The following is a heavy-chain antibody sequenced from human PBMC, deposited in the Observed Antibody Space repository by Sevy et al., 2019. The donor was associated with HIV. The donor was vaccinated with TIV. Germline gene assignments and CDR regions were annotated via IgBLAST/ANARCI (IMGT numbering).Heavy chain of an antibody. V-gene: IGHV3-30*02. CDR3: AKDLAGPGRRYFDY. Sequence: GSLRLSCAASGFTFSNYGMHWVRQVPGKGLEWVTFIRYDGSDKYYAASVKGRFTISRDDSKNTLYLQMDSLRAEDTAIYYCAKDLAGPGRRYFDYWGQGAMVTVSS. CDR2: IRYDGSDK. D-gene: IGHD6-13*01. CDR1: GFTFSNYG. J-gene: IGHJ4*02.